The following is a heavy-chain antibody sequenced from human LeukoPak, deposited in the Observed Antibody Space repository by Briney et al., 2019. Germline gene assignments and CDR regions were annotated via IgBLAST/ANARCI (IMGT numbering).Heavy chain of an antibody. CDR1: GFTVNNNY. V-gene: IGHV3-53*01. D-gene: IGHD2-21*02. CDR3: ARVEGDYYYYYYLDV. Sequence: GGSLRLSCAASGFTVNNNYMIWVRQAPGKGLEWVSLIYSGGTTYYSDSVKDRFTISRNNYNNTPFLQMNSLGAEDTAVYYCARVEGDYYYYYYLDVWGKGTTVTVSS. J-gene: IGHJ6*03. CDR2: IYSGGTT.